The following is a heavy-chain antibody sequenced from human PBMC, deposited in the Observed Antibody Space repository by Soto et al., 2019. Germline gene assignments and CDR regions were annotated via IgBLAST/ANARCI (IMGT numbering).Heavy chain of an antibody. D-gene: IGHD1-1*01. J-gene: IGHJ4*02. CDR1: GFTFSSYW. Sequence: SLRLSCAASGFTFSSYWMHWVRQAPGKGLVWVSRINSDGSSTSYADSVKGRFTISRDNAKNTLYLQMNSLRAGDTDVYYCARTSYWSDLDYWGQGTLVTVSS. V-gene: IGHV3-74*01. CDR3: ARTSYWSDLDY. CDR2: INSDGSST.